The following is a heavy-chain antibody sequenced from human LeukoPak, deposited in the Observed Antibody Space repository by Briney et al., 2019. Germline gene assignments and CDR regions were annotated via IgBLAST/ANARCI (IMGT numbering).Heavy chain of an antibody. V-gene: IGHV4-39*07. CDR1: GDSFTNNNYY. J-gene: IGHJ3*02. D-gene: IGHD3-22*01. CDR3: ARDYYDSSGYYDDAFDI. Sequence: PSETLSLTCTVSGDSFTNNNYYWGWIRQPPGKGLEWIGSIFYSGSTYYNPSLKSRVTISVDTSKNQFSLKLSSVTAADTAVYYCARDYYDSSGYYDDAFDIWGQGTMVTVSS. CDR2: IFYSGST.